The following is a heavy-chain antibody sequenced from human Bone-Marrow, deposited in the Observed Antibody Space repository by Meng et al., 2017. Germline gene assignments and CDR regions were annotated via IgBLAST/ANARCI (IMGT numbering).Heavy chain of an antibody. J-gene: IGHJ4*02. CDR1: GFTFSDYY. Sequence: GGSLRLSCAASGFTFSDYYMSWIRQAPGKGLEWVSGISGSGGSTYYADSVKGRFIISRDNSNDMMYLEMNSLRAEDTALYYCTKPYSGTYSVDFWGQGTLVTVSS. CDR2: ISGSGGST. V-gene: IGHV3-23*01. CDR3: TKPYSGTYSVDF. D-gene: IGHD1-26*01.